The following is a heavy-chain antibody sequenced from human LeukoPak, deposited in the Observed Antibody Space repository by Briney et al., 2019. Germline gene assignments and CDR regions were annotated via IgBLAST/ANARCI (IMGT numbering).Heavy chain of an antibody. D-gene: IGHD2-21*01. V-gene: IGHV4-59*08. CDR2: LYYSGYLYYNGST. Sequence: SETLSLTCTVSGGSINSYYWSWIRQPPGKGLEWIGYLYYSGYLYYNGSTNYNPSLKSRVTISVDTSKNQFSLKLSSVTAADTAVYYCARHSPHMGLDYWGQGTLVTVSS. CDR1: GGSINSYY. J-gene: IGHJ4*02. CDR3: ARHSPHMGLDY.